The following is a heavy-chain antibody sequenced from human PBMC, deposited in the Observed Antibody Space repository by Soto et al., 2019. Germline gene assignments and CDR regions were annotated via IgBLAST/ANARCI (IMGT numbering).Heavy chain of an antibody. Sequence: PSETLSLTCTVSRGSISDYYWGWIRQPPGKGLEWIGHISYSGTIDYSPSLKSRVTISLDTSKNQFSLNLNSVTAADTAVYYCARAEMATITLDYWGQGTLVTVSS. CDR2: ISYSGTI. CDR1: RGSISDYY. V-gene: IGHV4-59*08. J-gene: IGHJ4*02. D-gene: IGHD5-12*01. CDR3: ARAEMATITLDY.